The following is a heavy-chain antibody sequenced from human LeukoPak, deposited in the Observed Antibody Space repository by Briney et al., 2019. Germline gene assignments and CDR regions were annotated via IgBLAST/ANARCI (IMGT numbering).Heavy chain of an antibody. CDR1: GGTFSSYA. D-gene: IGHD3-22*01. J-gene: IGHJ4*02. Sequence: ASVKVSCKASGGTFSSYAISWVRQAPGQGLEWMGIINPSGGSTSYAQKFQGRVTMTRDTSTSTVYMELSSLRSEDTAVYYCARDDYYYDSSGYYYYFDYWGQGTLVTVSS. V-gene: IGHV1-46*01. CDR3: ARDDYYYDSSGYYYYFDY. CDR2: INPSGGST.